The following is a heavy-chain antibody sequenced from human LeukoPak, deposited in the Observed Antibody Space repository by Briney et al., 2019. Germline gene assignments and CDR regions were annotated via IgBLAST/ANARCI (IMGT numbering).Heavy chain of an antibody. CDR3: AKELITSGSYWFYYYYGMDV. J-gene: IGHJ6*02. Sequence: GGSLRLSCAASGFTFSSYGMRWVRQAPGKGLEWVAVISYDGSNKYCADSVKGRFTISRDNSKNTLYLQMNSLRAEDTAVYYCAKELITSGSYWFYYYYGMDVWGQGTTVTVSS. CDR2: ISYDGSNK. D-gene: IGHD3-10*01. V-gene: IGHV3-30*18. CDR1: GFTFSSYG.